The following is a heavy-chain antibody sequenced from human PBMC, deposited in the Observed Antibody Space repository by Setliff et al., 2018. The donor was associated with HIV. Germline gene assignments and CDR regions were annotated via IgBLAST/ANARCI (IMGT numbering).Heavy chain of an antibody. CDR3: ARTVPHSAAQDAFDI. CDR2: IYYSGKI. V-gene: IGHV4-38-2*01. J-gene: IGHJ3*02. CDR1: GYSVSSGYY. Sequence: SETLSLTCAVSGYSVSSGYYWGWIRQPPGKGLEWIASIYYSGKIYYDPSLNSRVTLSADTSKNQLSLKLTSVTAEDTGVYYCARTVPHSAAQDAFDIWGQGTVVTVSS. D-gene: IGHD4-4*01.